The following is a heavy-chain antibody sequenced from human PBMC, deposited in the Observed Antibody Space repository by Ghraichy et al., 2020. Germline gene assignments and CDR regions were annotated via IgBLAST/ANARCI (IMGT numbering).Heavy chain of an antibody. J-gene: IGHJ1*01. CDR2: ISSSSSTI. CDR1: GFTFSSYS. V-gene: IGHV3-48*02. Sequence: GESLNISCAASGFTFSSYSMNWVRQAPGKGLEWVSYISSSSSTIYYADSVKGRFTISRDNAKNSLYLQMNSLRDEDTAVYYCARGHGEYFQHWGQGTLVTVSS. CDR3: ARGHGEYFQH.